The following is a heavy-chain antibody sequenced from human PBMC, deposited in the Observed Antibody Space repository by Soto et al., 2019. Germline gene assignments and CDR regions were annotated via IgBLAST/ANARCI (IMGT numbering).Heavy chain of an antibody. CDR2: TYYRSKWYN. D-gene: IGHD6-19*01. J-gene: IGHJ5*02. CDR1: GDSVSSNSSA. CDR3: ARESVAVPYNWFDP. V-gene: IGHV6-1*01. Sequence: SQTLSLTFAISGDSVSSNSSAWNWIRQSPSRGLEWLGRTYYRSKWYNDYAVSVKSRITIKPDTSKNQFSLQLNSVTPEDTAVYYCARESVAVPYNWFDPWGQGTLVTVSS.